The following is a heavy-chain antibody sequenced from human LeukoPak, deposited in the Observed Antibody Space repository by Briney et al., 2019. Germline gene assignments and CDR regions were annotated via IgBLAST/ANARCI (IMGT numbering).Heavy chain of an antibody. D-gene: IGHD6-13*01. CDR2: ISAYNGNT. V-gene: IGHV1-18*01. CDR3: ARVIAAAGTLAY. J-gene: IGHJ4*02. CDR1: GYTFTSYG. Sequence: ASVKVSCKASGYTFTSYGISWVRQAPGQGLEWMGWISAYNGNTNYAQKLQGRVTITTDTSTSTAYMELRSLRSDDTAVYYCARVIAAAGTLAYWGQGTLVTVSS.